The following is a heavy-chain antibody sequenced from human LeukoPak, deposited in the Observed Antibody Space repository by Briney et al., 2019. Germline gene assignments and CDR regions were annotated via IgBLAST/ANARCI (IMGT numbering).Heavy chain of an antibody. CDR3: ARVAIFGVVIIV. D-gene: IGHD3-3*01. V-gene: IGHV4-38-2*02. CDR2: IYHSGST. CDR1: GYSISSGYY. Sequence: SETLSLTCTVSGYSISSGYYWGWIRQPPGKGLEWIGSIYHSGSTYYNPSLKSRVTISVDTSKNQFSLKLSPVTAADTAVYYCARVAIFGVVIIVWGQGTLVTVSS. J-gene: IGHJ4*02.